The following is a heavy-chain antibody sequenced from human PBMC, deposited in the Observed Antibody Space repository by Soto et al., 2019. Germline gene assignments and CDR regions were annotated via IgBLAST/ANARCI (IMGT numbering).Heavy chain of an antibody. CDR1: GGSISSGAYY. CDR3: ARDRRLHGVYYGMDV. CDR2: IYYNGNT. D-gene: IGHD4-17*01. J-gene: IGHJ6*02. Sequence: QVQLQESGPGLVKSSQTLSLTCTVSGGSISSGAYYWSWIRQYPGKGLEWIGYIYYNGNTYYNPSVKSRVSISVDTSENQFSLNLNSVTAADTAVYYCARDRRLHGVYYGMDVWGRGTKVTVSS. V-gene: IGHV4-31*03.